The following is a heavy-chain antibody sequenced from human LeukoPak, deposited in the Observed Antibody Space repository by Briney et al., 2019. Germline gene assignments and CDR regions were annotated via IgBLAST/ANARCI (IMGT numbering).Heavy chain of an antibody. CDR1: GYIFTDYY. V-gene: IGHV1-2*06. CDR2: INPNSGGA. Sequence: ASVKVSCEASGYIFTDYYIHWVRQAPGQGLEWMGRINPNSGGANYAQQFQGRVTMTRDTSISIAYMEVVRLTSDDTAVYYCAREDETTSIYGMDVWGQGTTVTVSS. D-gene: IGHD4-11*01. J-gene: IGHJ6*02. CDR3: AREDETTSIYGMDV.